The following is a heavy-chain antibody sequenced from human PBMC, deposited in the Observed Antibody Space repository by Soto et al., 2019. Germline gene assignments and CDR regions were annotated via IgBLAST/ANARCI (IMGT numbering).Heavy chain of an antibody. D-gene: IGHD2-21*02. CDR2: ISYDGSNK. CDR1: GFTFSSYG. V-gene: IGHV3-30*18. CDR3: AKGDCGGACYSFDAFDI. J-gene: IGHJ3*02. Sequence: QVQLVESGGGVVQPGRSLRLSCAASGFTFSSYGMHWVRQAPGKGLEWVAVISYDGSNKYYEDSVKGLFTISRDNSKNTLYLQMNRLRAEDTAVYYRAKGDCGGACYSFDAFDIWGEGTMVTVSS.